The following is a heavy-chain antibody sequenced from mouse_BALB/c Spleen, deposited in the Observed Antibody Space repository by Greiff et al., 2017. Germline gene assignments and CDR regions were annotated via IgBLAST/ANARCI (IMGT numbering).Heavy chain of an antibody. Sequence: VQLQQSGAELVRPGTSVKISCKASGYTFTNYWLGWVKQRPGHGLEWIGDIYPGGGYTNYNEKFKGKATLTADTSSSTAYMQLSSLTSEDSAVYFCAREGSYGNYERGFDYWGQGTTRTVSS. CDR2: IYPGGGYT. D-gene: IGHD2-10*02. J-gene: IGHJ2*01. V-gene: IGHV1-63*02. CDR3: AREGSYGNYERGFDY. CDR1: GYTFTNYW.